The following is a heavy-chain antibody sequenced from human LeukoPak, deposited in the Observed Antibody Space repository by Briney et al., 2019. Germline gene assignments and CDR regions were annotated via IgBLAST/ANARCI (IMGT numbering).Heavy chain of an antibody. D-gene: IGHD3-22*01. Sequence: SETLSLTCAVYGGSFSGYYWSWIRQPPGKGLEWIGEINHSGSTNYNPSLKSRVTISVDTSKNQFSLKLSSVTAADTAVYYCARLRRAYYYDSSGSYPDYWGQGTLVTVSS. V-gene: IGHV4-34*01. CDR1: GGSFSGYY. CDR3: ARLRRAYYYDSSGSYPDY. CDR2: INHSGST. J-gene: IGHJ4*02.